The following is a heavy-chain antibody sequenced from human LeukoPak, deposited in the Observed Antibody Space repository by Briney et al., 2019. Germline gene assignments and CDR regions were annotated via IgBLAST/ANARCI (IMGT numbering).Heavy chain of an antibody. CDR1: GGSISSGGYY. V-gene: IGHV4-31*03. D-gene: IGHD6-13*01. CDR2: IYYSGST. J-gene: IGHJ5*02. CDR3: ARAAAAAGTLIWFDP. Sequence: SETLSLTCTVSGGSISSGGYYWSWIRQHPGKGLEWIGYIYYSGSTYYNPSLKGRVTISVDTSKNQFSLKLSSVTAADTAVYYCARAAAAAGTLIWFDPWGQGTLVTVSS.